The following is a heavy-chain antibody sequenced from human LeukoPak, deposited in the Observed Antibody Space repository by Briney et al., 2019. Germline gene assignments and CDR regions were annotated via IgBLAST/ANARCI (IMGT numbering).Heavy chain of an antibody. Sequence: PGGSLRLSCAASGFPFNSYELNCVSQAPGKGLEWVSYISTSDSTIYYADSVKGRFTISRDNAKISLYLQMDSLRVEDTGIYYCARDLGTHGGYVDPWGQGTLVTVSS. CDR3: ARDLGTHGGYVDP. V-gene: IGHV3-48*03. CDR2: ISTSDSTI. J-gene: IGHJ5*02. CDR1: GFPFNSYE. D-gene: IGHD6-19*01.